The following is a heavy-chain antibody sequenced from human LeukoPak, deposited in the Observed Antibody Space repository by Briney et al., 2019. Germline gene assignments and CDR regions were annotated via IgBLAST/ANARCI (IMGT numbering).Heavy chain of an antibody. Sequence: GGSLRLSCAASGFTFSSFSMNWVRQAPGNGLEWVSSISPSGSLISYADSVKGRFTISRDNTNNSVYLQMSSLRVEDTGVYYCASTPLKIQPAAWGQGTLVTVSS. J-gene: IGHJ4*02. V-gene: IGHV3-21*01. D-gene: IGHD5-18*01. CDR3: ASTPLKIQPAA. CDR1: GFTFSSFS. CDR2: ISPSGSLI.